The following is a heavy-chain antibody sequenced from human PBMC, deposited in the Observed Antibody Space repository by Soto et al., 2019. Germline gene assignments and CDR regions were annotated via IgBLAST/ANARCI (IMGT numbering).Heavy chain of an antibody. Sequence: GGSLRLSCAASGFTFSSYGMHWVRQAPGKGLEWVAVISYDGSNKYYADSVKGRFTISRDNSKNTLYLQMNSLRAEDTAVYYCAKDRSYDILTGYYLFDYWGQGTLVTVSS. V-gene: IGHV3-30*18. J-gene: IGHJ4*02. CDR1: GFTFSSYG. CDR2: ISYDGSNK. D-gene: IGHD3-9*01. CDR3: AKDRSYDILTGYYLFDY.